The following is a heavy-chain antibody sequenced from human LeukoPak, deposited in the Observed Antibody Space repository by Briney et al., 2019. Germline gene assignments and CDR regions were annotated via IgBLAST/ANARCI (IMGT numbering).Heavy chain of an antibody. CDR3: ALDSSGAFDI. CDR1: GGSISSSSYY. D-gene: IGHD4-11*01. V-gene: IGHV4-39*01. J-gene: IGHJ3*02. Sequence: SETLSLTCTVSGGSISSSSYYWGWIPQPPGKGLELIGSIYYSGSTYYNPSLKSRVTISVGTSKNQFSLKLSSLTAADTAVYYCALDSSGAFDIWGQGTMVTVSS. CDR2: IYYSGST.